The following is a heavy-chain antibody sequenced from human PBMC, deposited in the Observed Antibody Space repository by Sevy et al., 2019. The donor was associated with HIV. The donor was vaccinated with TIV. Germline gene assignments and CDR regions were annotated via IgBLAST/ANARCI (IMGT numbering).Heavy chain of an antibody. CDR3: AKDRYHTSGYYPEGAFDI. CDR2: ISGSGGST. V-gene: IGHV3-23*01. J-gene: IGHJ3*02. Sequence: GGSLRLSCAASGFTFSSYALNWLRQAPGKGLEWVSTISGSGGSTYYAASVKGRFTISRDNSKNTLYLQMDSLRAEDTAVYYCAKDRYHTSGYYPEGAFDIWGQRTMVTVSS. D-gene: IGHD3-22*01. CDR1: GFTFSSYA.